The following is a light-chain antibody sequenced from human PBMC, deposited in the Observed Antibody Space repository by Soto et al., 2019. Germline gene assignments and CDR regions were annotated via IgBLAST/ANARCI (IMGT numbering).Light chain of an antibody. V-gene: IGKV3-11*01. Sequence: EIVLTQSPATLSLSPGERATLSCRASQSVSSYLAWYQQKPGQAPRLLIDDASNMSTGIQARFSGSGSGTDFTLTISSLEPEDFAMYYCQQRSNWPYTFGQGTKVEIK. CDR1: QSVSSY. CDR2: DAS. J-gene: IGKJ2*01. CDR3: QQRSNWPYT.